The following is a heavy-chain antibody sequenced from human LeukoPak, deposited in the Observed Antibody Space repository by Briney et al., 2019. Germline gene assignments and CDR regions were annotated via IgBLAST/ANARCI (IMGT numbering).Heavy chain of an antibody. V-gene: IGHV3-33*01. J-gene: IGHJ3*02. CDR1: GFTFSTYG. Sequence: GGSLRLSCAASGFTFSTYGMHWVRQAPGKGLEWVAVIWYDGSEKYYADSVKGRFTISRGNSKNTMYLQMNSLRAEDTAIYYCARDRWFGDEDSFDIWGQGTMVTVSS. CDR3: ARDRWFGDEDSFDI. D-gene: IGHD3-10*01. CDR2: IWYDGSEK.